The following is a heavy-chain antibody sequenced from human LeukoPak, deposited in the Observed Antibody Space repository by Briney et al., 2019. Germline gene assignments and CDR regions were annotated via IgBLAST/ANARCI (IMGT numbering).Heavy chain of an antibody. CDR2: ISGSGGST. CDR1: GFTFSNAW. CDR3: AKDPWSSSGTPGAFDI. D-gene: IGHD1-26*01. V-gene: IGHV3-23*01. J-gene: IGHJ3*02. Sequence: GGSLRLSCAASGFTFSNAWMSWVRQAPGKGLEWVSAISGSGGSTYYADSVKGRFTISRDNSKNTLYLQMNSLRAEGTAVYYCAKDPWSSSGTPGAFDIWGQGTMVTVSS.